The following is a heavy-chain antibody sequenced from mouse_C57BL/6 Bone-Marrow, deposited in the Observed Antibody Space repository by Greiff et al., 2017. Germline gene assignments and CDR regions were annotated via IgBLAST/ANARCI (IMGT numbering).Heavy chain of an antibody. D-gene: IGHD2-1*01. CDR2: INPSTGGT. Sequence: VQLQQSGPELVKPGASVKISCKASGYSFTGYYMNWVKQSSEKSLEWIGEINPSTGGTTYNQKFKAKATLTVDKSSSTAYLQLKSLTSEDSAVDYYERSSRNYAYNCAMDYWGQGTSVTVSS. CDR1: GYSFTGYY. CDR3: ERSSRNYAYNCAMDY. V-gene: IGHV1-42*01. J-gene: IGHJ4*01.